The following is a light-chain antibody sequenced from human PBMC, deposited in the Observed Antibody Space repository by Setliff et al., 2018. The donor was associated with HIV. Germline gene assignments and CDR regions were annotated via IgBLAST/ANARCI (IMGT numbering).Light chain of an antibody. CDR1: SSDVGAYNF. V-gene: IGLV2-14*03. CDR3: SSFTTSRGFV. Sequence: QSALTQPASVSESPGQSITISCTGTSSDVGAYNFVSWYQQYPGKAPQLMIYDVFGRPSGVSHRFSGSKSGNTASLTISGLRPEDEADYYCSSFTTSRGFVCGTGTKITVL. CDR2: DVF. J-gene: IGLJ1*01.